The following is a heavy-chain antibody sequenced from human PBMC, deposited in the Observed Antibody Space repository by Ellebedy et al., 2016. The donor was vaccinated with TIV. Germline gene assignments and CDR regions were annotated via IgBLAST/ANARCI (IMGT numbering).Heavy chain of an antibody. CDR1: GVSISSDY. J-gene: IGHJ6*03. Sequence: SETLSLTCSVSGVSISSDYWSWIRQPPGKGLEWIGYIYYSGSTNYNPSLKSRVTISVDASKNQFSLQLSSVTAADTAVYYCARHAATAGNPNMDVWGRGTTVTVSS. CDR2: IYYSGST. V-gene: IGHV4-59*08. D-gene: IGHD4-23*01. CDR3: ARHAATAGNPNMDV.